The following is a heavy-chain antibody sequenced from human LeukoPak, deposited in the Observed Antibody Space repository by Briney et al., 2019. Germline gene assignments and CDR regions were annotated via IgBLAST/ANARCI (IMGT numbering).Heavy chain of an antibody. V-gene: IGHV3-15*01. Sequence: GGSLRLSCAASGFTFSNAWMNWVRQAPGKGLQWVGRIKTKSDGATTDYAAPVKGRFTISRDDSKNTLFLQMNSLKTEDTAVYLCSRSNFWNYDHYFDYWGLGTLVTVSS. CDR2: IKTKSDGATT. CDR1: GFTFSNAW. J-gene: IGHJ4*02. CDR3: SRSNFWNYDHYFDY. D-gene: IGHD1-7*01.